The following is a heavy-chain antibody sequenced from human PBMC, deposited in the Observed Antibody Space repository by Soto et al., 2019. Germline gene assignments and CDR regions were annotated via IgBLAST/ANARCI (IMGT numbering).Heavy chain of an antibody. D-gene: IGHD5-18*01. Sequence: GGSLRLSCAASGFTFSSYWMSWVRQAPGKGLEWVANIKQDGSEKYYVDSVKGRFTISRDNAKNSLYLQMNSLRAEDTAVYYCASDGYSYGYDYYYYGMDVWGQGTTVTVSS. J-gene: IGHJ6*02. CDR2: IKQDGSEK. CDR1: GFTFSSYW. CDR3: ASDGYSYGYDYYYYGMDV. V-gene: IGHV3-7*01.